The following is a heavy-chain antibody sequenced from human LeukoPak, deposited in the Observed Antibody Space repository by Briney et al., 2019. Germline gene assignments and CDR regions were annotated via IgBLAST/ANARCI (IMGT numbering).Heavy chain of an antibody. CDR1: GYTFTSYD. J-gene: IGHJ3*02. CDR2: MNPNSGNT. Sequence: ASVKVSCKASGYTFTSYDINWVRQATGQGLEWMGWMNPNSGNTGYAQKIQGRVTMTTDTSTSTAYMELRSLRSDDGAVYYCARERYCSGGSCYSGALDTWGQGTMVTVSS. D-gene: IGHD2-15*01. V-gene: IGHV1-8*02. CDR3: ARERYCSGGSCYSGALDT.